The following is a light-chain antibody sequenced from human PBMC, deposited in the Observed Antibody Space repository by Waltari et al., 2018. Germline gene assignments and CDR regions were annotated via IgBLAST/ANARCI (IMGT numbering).Light chain of an antibody. CDR3: QHYGSSPRYT. CDR2: GAS. J-gene: IGKJ2*01. V-gene: IGKV3-20*01. CDR1: QSVSSRY. Sequence: EIVLTQSPGTLSLSPGERATLSCRASQSVSSRYLVWYQQKPGQAPRLLIYGASNRATGIPDRVSGSGSGTDFTLTISRLEPEDFAVYYCQHYGSSPRYTFGQGTKLEIK.